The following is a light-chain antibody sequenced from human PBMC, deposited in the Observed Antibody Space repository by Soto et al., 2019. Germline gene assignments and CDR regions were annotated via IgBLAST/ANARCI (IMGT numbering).Light chain of an antibody. CDR2: DAS. V-gene: IGKV1-9*01. J-gene: IGKJ1*01. CDR3: QHYNSYSEA. Sequence: DIQLTQSPSFLSASVGDRVTITCRASQGISTDLAWYQQKPGKAPRFLIYDASTLQSGVPSRFGGSGSGTEFTLTISSLQPDDFATYYCQHYNSYSEAFGQGTKVDIK. CDR1: QGISTD.